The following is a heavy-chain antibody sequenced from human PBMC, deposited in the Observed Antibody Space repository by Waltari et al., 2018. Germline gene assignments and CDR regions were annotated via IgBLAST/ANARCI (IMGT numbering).Heavy chain of an antibody. CDR1: EYSFYSHW. V-gene: IGHV5-51*01. D-gene: IGHD3-3*01. CDR2: IFTGDSDT. Sequence: EVQLVQSGAEVKKPGESLRISCTGSEYSFYSHWIAWVRQVPGKGLEWVGIIFTGDSDTRYSPSFQGQVTISADKSINTAYLQWSSLQASDTAMYYCARNYDLSSDAFDVWGQGTMVTVSS. J-gene: IGHJ3*01. CDR3: ARNYDLSSDAFDV.